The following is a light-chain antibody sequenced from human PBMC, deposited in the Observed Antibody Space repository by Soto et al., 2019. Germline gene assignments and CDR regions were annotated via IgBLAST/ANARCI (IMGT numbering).Light chain of an antibody. CDR2: DAS. Sequence: EIVLTQSPATLSLSPGERATLSCRVSQSVSSYLAWYQQKPGQPPRLLIYDASNRATGIPARFSGSGPGTDFTLTISSLEPEDFAVYYCQQRTNWPPLTFGGGTKVEIK. CDR1: QSVSSY. CDR3: QQRTNWPPLT. J-gene: IGKJ4*01. V-gene: IGKV3-11*01.